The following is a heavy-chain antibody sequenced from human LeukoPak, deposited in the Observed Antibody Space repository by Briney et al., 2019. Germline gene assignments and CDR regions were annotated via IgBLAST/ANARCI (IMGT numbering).Heavy chain of an antibody. J-gene: IGHJ4*02. D-gene: IGHD3-22*01. CDR1: GGSFSGYY. CDR3: ASEFAETYYYDSSGYS. CDR2: INHSGST. V-gene: IGHV4-34*01. Sequence: PSETLSLTCAVYGGSFSGYYWSWIRQPPGKGLAWIGEINHSGSTNYNPSLKSRVTISVDTSKNQFSLKLSSVTAADTAVYYCASEFAETYYYDSSGYSWGQGTLVTVSS.